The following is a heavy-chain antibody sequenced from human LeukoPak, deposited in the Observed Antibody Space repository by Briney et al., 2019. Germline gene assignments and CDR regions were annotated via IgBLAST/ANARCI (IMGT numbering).Heavy chain of an antibody. Sequence: PGGSLRLSCATSAFTFRSYGMHWVRQAPDKGLEWVATIRYDGSNKYYADSVKGRFTISRDNSKNTLYLQMNSLRAEDTAVYYCARTTNNYYYDSSGYYSELYYMDVWGKGTTVTISS. CDR1: AFTFRSYG. J-gene: IGHJ6*03. V-gene: IGHV3-30*02. CDR3: ARTTNNYYYDSSGYYSELYYMDV. D-gene: IGHD3-22*01. CDR2: IRYDGSNK.